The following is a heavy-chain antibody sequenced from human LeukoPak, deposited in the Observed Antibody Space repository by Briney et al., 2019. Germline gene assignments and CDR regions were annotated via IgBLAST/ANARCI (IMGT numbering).Heavy chain of an antibody. V-gene: IGHV1-46*01. Sequence: GASVKVSCKASGYTFTSYYMHWVRQARGQGLEWMGIINPSGDSTSYAQKFQGRVTMTRDMSTSTVYMELSSLRSEDTAMYYCARTVRGYDTSAIGYWGQGTLVTVSS. CDR1: GYTFTSYY. CDR2: INPSGDST. D-gene: IGHD3-22*01. CDR3: ARTVRGYDTSAIGY. J-gene: IGHJ4*02.